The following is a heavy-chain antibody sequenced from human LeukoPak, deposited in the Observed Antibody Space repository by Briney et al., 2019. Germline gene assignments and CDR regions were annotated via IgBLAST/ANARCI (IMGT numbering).Heavy chain of an antibody. J-gene: IGHJ4*02. V-gene: IGHV4-4*07. CDR1: GASISLYY. CDR3: ARDTGTAHFDS. CDR2: IYTSGHT. Sequence: SETQSLTCTVSGASISLYYWTWIRQPAEKGLEWIGRIYTSGHTNYNPSLQSRVTISVDTSKNQFSLRLSSVTAADTAVYYCARDTGTAHFDSWGQGTLVTVSS. D-gene: IGHD1-1*01.